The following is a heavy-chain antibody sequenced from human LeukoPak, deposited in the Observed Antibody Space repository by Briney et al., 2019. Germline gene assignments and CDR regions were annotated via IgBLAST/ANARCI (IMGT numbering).Heavy chain of an antibody. J-gene: IGHJ6*02. Sequence: GGSLRLSCAASGFTVDDYAMHWVRQAPGKGLEWASGISWNSGSIGYADSVKGRFTISRDNAKNSLYLQMNSLRAEDTALYYCAKDSSGRQYYYYGMDVWGQGTTVTVSS. CDR2: ISWNSGSI. CDR1: GFTVDDYA. V-gene: IGHV3-9*01. CDR3: AKDSSGRQYYYYGMDV. D-gene: IGHD2-15*01.